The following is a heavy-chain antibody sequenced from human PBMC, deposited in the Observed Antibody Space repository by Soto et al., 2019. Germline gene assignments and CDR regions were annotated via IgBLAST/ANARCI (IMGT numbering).Heavy chain of an antibody. V-gene: IGHV4-59*01. CDR2: IYYTGTT. CDR1: GCSISSYY. CDR3: ARGYMEQLVTAPFDP. Sequence: SETLSLTCTVSGCSISSYYWSWIRQPPGTGLEWIGYIYYTGTTNYNPSLKSRVTISVDTSKNQFSLKLNSVTAADTAVYYCARGYMEQLVTAPFDPWGQGTLVTVSS. D-gene: IGHD6-13*01. J-gene: IGHJ5*02.